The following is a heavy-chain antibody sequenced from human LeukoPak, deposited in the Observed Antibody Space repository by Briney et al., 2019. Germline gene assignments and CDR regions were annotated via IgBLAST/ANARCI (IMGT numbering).Heavy chain of an antibody. Sequence: PSETLSLTCTVSGGSVSNGNYYWSWLRQPPGKALEWIGYIYYSGNTNYNPSLEGRVTISVDTSTNHFSVKLSSVTAADTAVYYCARSQNYYGSGDYWSQGTLVTVSS. J-gene: IGHJ4*02. CDR1: GGSVSNGNYY. V-gene: IGHV4-61*03. D-gene: IGHD3-10*01. CDR2: IYYSGNT. CDR3: ARSQNYYGSGDY.